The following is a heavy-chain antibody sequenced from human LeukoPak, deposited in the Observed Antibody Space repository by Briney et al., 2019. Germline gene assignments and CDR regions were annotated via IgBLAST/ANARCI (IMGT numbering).Heavy chain of an antibody. D-gene: IGHD2-2*01. CDR1: GFSLGTFA. CDR2: RVGNGDT. CDR3: AKDPAASIFDY. V-gene: IGHV3-23*01. J-gene: IGHJ4*02. Sequence: PGGSLRLSCAASGFSLGTFAMTWVRQAPGKGLEWVSGRVGNGDTYYADSVKGRFTLSRDSSKNTVYLQMNSLRAEDTAVYYCAKDPAASIFDYWGQGTLVTVSS.